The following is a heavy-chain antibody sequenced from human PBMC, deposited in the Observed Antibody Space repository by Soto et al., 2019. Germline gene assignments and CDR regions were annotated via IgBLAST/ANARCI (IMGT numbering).Heavy chain of an antibody. D-gene: IGHD1-26*01. Sequence: GGSLRLSCAASGFTFRSYGMHWVRQAPAKGLEWVAVISYDGSNKYYADSVKGRFTISRDNSKNTLYLQMNSLRAEDTAVYYCAKGGVGSTSNAFDIWGQGTMVTVS. CDR2: ISYDGSNK. CDR3: AKGGVGSTSNAFDI. CDR1: GFTFRSYG. J-gene: IGHJ3*02. V-gene: IGHV3-30*18.